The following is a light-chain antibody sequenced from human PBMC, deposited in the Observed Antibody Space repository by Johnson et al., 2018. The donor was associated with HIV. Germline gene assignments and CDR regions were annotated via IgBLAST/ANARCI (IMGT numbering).Light chain of an antibody. V-gene: IGLV1-51*01. CDR3: GTWDTSLSAGV. CDR2: DNN. Sequence: QSALTQPPSVSAAPGQTVTISCSGSSSNIGNNYVSWYQQLPGTAPKLLIYDNNKRPSGIPDRFSGSKSGTSATLGITGLQTGDEADYYCGTWDTSLSAGVCGSGTKVSV. J-gene: IGLJ1*01. CDR1: SSNIGNNY.